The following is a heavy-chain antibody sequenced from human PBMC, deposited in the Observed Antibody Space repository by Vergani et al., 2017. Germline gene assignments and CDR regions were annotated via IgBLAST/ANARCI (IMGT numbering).Heavy chain of an antibody. Sequence: QVQLQESGPGLVKPSETLSLTCSVSGYSISRGYYWGWIRQPPGKGLEGIGYIYYSGSNYYNPSRKSRVRMSVDTSKNQFSLRLSSVTAADTAVYYCTRGAYCSSSSCPPKYWGHGTLVTVSA. D-gene: IGHD2-2*01. CDR1: GYSISRGYY. CDR3: TRGAYCSSSSCPPKY. V-gene: IGHV4-38-2*02. CDR2: IYYSGSN. J-gene: IGHJ4*01.